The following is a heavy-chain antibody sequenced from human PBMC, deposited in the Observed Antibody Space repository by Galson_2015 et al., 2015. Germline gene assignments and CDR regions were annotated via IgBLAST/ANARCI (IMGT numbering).Heavy chain of an antibody. J-gene: IGHJ6*03. D-gene: IGHD2-2*01. V-gene: IGHV1-69*13. CDR2: ITPIFGTA. CDR3: ARAIVVVPAAMGAYMDV. Sequence: SVKVSCKASGCSFSIYDISWVRQAPGQGPQWMGWITPIFGTANYARKFQGRVTITADDSTSTAYMELSSLRSEDTAVYYCARAIVVVPAAMGAYMDVWGNGTTVTVSS. CDR1: GCSFSIYD.